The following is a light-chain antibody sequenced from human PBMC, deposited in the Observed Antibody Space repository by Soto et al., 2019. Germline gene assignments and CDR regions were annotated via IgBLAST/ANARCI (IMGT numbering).Light chain of an antibody. CDR1: RSDVGGYNY. CDR3: SSYTSSSLHV. J-gene: IGLJ1*01. Sequence: QSALTQPASVSGSPGQSITISCTGTRSDVGGYNYVSWYQQHPGKAPKLMIYDVSTRHSGVSNRFSGSKSGNTASLTISGLQAEDEADYYCSSYTSSSLHVFGTGTKLTVL. CDR2: DVS. V-gene: IGLV2-14*01.